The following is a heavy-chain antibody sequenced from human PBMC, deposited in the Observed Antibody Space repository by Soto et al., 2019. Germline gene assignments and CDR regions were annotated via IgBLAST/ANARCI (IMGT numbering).Heavy chain of an antibody. V-gene: IGHV4-39*01. CDR1: GGSISSSSYY. CDR3: ARPYRKVVVAANTPAGAFDT. J-gene: IGHJ3*02. Sequence: SETLSLTCTVSGGSISSSSYYWGWIRQPPGKGLEWIGSIYYSGSTYYNPSLKSRVTISVDTSKNQFSLKLSSVTAADTAVYYCARPYRKVVVAANTPAGAFDTWGLGAMVTVSS. D-gene: IGHD2-15*01. CDR2: IYYSGST.